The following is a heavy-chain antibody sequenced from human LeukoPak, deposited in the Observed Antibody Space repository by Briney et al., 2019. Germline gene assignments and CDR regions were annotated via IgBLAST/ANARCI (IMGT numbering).Heavy chain of an antibody. V-gene: IGHV5-51*04. J-gene: IGHJ3*02. CDR1: GYSFPSYW. Sequence: GESLKISCKGSGYSFPSYWIGWVRQLPGKGLGWMGIIYPGDSDTRYRPSFQAQVPISAAKPISTAYLHWSGLEASDPPRFTCASMGELLPQVAFDIWGQGTMVTVSS. CDR2: IYPGDSDT. D-gene: IGHD3-16*01. CDR3: ASMGELLPQVAFDI.